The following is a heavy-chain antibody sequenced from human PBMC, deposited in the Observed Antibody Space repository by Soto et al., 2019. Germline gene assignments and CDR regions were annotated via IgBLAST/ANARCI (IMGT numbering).Heavy chain of an antibody. CDR2: ITSGSSYI. CDR1: GFIFSDYS. Sequence: GGSLRLSCTASGFIFSDYSMNWVRQAPGKGLEWVSCITSGSSYIYYADSAKGRFTISRDNAKNLLYLQMNSLRVEDTAVYYCARGGSGSVPRRIQSDFWGQGALVTVSS. V-gene: IGHV3-21*01. J-gene: IGHJ4*02. CDR3: ARGGSGSVPRRIQSDF. D-gene: IGHD2-2*01.